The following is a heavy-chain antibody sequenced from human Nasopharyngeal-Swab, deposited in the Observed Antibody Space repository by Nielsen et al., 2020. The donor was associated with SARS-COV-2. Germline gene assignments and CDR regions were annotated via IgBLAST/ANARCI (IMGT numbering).Heavy chain of an antibody. CDR1: GDSISRSDDY. D-gene: IGHD6-19*01. J-gene: IGHJ4*02. Sequence: SETLSLTCTVSGDSISRSDDYWGWIRQTPGKGLEWIVITYRSGSGSAYYNPSLKSRVTISIVTSKNLFSLNLKSVTAADTAVYYCARIIRRRGWYSHVDYWGQGTLVTVSS. CDR2: TYRSGSGSA. V-gene: IGHV4-39*07. CDR3: ARIIRRRGWYSHVDY.